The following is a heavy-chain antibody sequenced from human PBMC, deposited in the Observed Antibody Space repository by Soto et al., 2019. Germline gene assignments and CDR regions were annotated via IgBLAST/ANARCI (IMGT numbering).Heavy chain of an antibody. CDR2: IKQDGSEK. D-gene: IGHD4-17*01. V-gene: IGHV3-7*01. CDR1: GFTFSSYW. CDR3: ARDLRGLVTTSNFDY. Sequence: GGSLRLSCAASGFTFSSYWMSWVRQAPGKGLEWVANIKQDGSEKYYVDSVKGRFTISRDNAKNSLYLQMNSLRAEDTAVYYCARDLRGLVTTSNFDYWGQGTLVTVSS. J-gene: IGHJ4*02.